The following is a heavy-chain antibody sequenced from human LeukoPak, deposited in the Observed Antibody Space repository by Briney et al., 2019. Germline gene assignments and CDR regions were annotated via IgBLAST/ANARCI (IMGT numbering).Heavy chain of an antibody. CDR3: ARVKYSSSDFDY. D-gene: IGHD6-6*01. CDR1: GFTLSSYS. CDR2: ISSNSKYT. Sequence: GGSLRLSCAASGFTLSSYSMNWVRQAPGKGLEWVSSISSNSKYTYYTDSVKGRFTISRDNAKNSLYLQMNSLRDEDTAVYYCARVKYSSSDFDYWGQGTPVTVSS. V-gene: IGHV3-21*01. J-gene: IGHJ4*02.